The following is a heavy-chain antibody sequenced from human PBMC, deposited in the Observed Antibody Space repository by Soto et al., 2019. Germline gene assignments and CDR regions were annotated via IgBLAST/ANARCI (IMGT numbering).Heavy chain of an antibody. D-gene: IGHD1-1*01. Sequence: GGSLRLSCVVSGLTFSDYGFHWVRQAPGKGLDWVAAISYDGSFVYYADSVRGRFTISRDNSRNTLDLQMNTLRHEDTAVYYCAKERGRNRNFAMDVWGQGTSVTVSS. J-gene: IGHJ6*02. V-gene: IGHV3-30*18. CDR3: AKERGRNRNFAMDV. CDR2: ISYDGSFV. CDR1: GLTFSDYG.